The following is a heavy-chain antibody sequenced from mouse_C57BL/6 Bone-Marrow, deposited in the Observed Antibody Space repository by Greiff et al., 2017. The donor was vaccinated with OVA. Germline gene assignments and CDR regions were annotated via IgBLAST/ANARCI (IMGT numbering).Heavy chain of an antibody. CDR1: GFTFSDYY. CDR3: ARIYYGNYVDWYFDV. V-gene: IGHV5-16*01. J-gene: IGHJ1*03. D-gene: IGHD2-1*01. Sequence: EVKLMESEGGLVQPGSSMKLSCTASGFTFSDYYMAWVRQVPEKGLEWVANINYDGSSTYYLDSLKSRFIISRDNAKNILYLQMSSLKSEDTATYYCARIYYGNYVDWYFDVWGTGTTVTVSS. CDR2: INYDGSST.